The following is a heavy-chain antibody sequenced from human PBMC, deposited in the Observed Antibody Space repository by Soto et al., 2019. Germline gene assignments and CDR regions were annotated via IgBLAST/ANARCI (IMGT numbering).Heavy chain of an antibody. Sequence: GGSLSLSCAASGFTFSSYAMSWSRQAPGKGLEWVSAISGSGGSTYYADSVKGRFTISRDNSKNTLYLQMNSLRSEDTAVYYCARARYPYGWYSGSLFDVWGQGTTVTVSS. CDR3: ARARYPYGWYSGSLFDV. D-gene: IGHD6-19*01. J-gene: IGHJ6*02. CDR1: GFTFSSYA. CDR2: ISGSGGST. V-gene: IGHV3-23*01.